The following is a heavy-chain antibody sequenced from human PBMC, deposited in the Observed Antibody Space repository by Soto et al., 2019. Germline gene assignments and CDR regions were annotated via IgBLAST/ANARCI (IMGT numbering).Heavy chain of an antibody. J-gene: IGHJ4*02. V-gene: IGHV1-18*01. CDR2: INADNGIT. D-gene: IGHD6-19*01. Sequence: ASVKVSCKASGYSFTTYAMHWVRQAPGQRLEWMGWINADNGITNYAQKLQDRVTMTPDTSTNTAYMELRSLRSDDTAVYYCARAIRIAVAGIKYYFDYWGQGTLVTVSS. CDR3: ARAIRIAVAGIKYYFDY. CDR1: GYSFTTYA.